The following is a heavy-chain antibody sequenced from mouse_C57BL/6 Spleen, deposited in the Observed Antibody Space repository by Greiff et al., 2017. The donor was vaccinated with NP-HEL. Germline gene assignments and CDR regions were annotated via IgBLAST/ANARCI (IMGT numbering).Heavy chain of an antibody. Sequence: QVQLQQSGPELVKPGASVKISCKASGYAFSSSWMNWVKQRPGKGLEWIGRIYPGDGDTNYNGKFKGKATLTADKSSSTAYMQLSSLTSEDSAVYFCARGGPQLRLMDYWGQGTTLTVSS. J-gene: IGHJ2*01. D-gene: IGHD3-2*02. CDR2: IYPGDGDT. CDR3: ARGGPQLRLMDY. CDR1: GYAFSSSW. V-gene: IGHV1-82*01.